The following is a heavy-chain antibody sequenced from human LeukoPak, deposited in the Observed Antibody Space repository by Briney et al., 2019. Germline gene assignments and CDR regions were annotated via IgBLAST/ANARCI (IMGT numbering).Heavy chain of an antibody. V-gene: IGHV4-59*12. CDR1: GGSISSYY. J-gene: IGHJ4*02. Sequence: SETLSLTCTVSGGSISSYYWSWIRQPPGKGLEWIGYIYDSVFTKYNPSLKSRVTISVDTSKNQFSLKLSSVTAADTAVYYCARDITMVRGVSYWGQGTLVTVSS. CDR2: IYDSVFT. CDR3: ARDITMVRGVSY. D-gene: IGHD3-10*01.